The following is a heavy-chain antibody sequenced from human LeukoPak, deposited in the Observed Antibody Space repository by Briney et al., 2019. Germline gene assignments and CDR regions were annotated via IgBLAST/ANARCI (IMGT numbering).Heavy chain of an antibody. V-gene: IGHV1-8*03. CDR1: GYTFTSYD. D-gene: IGHD3-3*01. CDR3: ARVKQVWLRFLLDY. Sequence: ASVKVSCKASGYTFTSYDINWVRQATGQGLEWMGWMNPNSGNTGYAQKFQGRVTITRNTSISTAYMELSSLRSEDTAVYYCARVKQVWLRFLLDYWGQGTLVTVTS. J-gene: IGHJ4*02. CDR2: MNPNSGNT.